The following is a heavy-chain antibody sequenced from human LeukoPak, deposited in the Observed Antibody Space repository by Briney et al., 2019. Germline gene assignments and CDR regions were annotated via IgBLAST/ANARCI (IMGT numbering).Heavy chain of an antibody. CDR1: GHALSDLS. V-gene: IGHV1-24*01. J-gene: IGHJ4*02. CDR2: FDPEVGDK. D-gene: IGHD3-10*01. Sequence: ASVTLSCKISGHALSDLSIHWVRQAPGRGPEWMGGFDPEVGDKMHAQRFQGRVTVTADESTSTAYMELSSLRSEDTAVYYCARDLGNFGSGSSYFDYWGQGTLVTVSS. CDR3: ARDLGNFGSGSSYFDY.